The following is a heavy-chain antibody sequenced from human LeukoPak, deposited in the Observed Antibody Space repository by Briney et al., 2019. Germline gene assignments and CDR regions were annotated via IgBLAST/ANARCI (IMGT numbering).Heavy chain of an antibody. CDR3: ARDYGGNSRWFDP. V-gene: IGHV1-2*02. CDR1: GYTFSDNY. J-gene: IGHJ5*01. Sequence: ASVKVSCKASGYTFSDNYIHWVRQAPGQGLEWMGWINPHSGGTNYGENFQGRVTLTRDTSISTAYMELSSLTSDDTAVYYCARDYGGNSRWFDPWGQGTLVTVSS. CDR2: INPHSGGT. D-gene: IGHD4-23*01.